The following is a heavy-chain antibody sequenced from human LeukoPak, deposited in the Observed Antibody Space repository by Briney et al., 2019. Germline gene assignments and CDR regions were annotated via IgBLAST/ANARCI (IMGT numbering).Heavy chain of an antibody. CDR1: GGSISNYY. V-gene: IGHV4-59*12. Sequence: SETLSLTCTVSGGSISNYYWSWIRQPPGKGLEWIGYIYYSGSTNYNPSLKSRVTISVDTSKNQFSLKLSSVTAADTAVYYCARDPGAEFDYWGQGTLVTVSS. CDR2: IYYSGST. D-gene: IGHD3-10*01. J-gene: IGHJ4*02. CDR3: ARDPGAEFDY.